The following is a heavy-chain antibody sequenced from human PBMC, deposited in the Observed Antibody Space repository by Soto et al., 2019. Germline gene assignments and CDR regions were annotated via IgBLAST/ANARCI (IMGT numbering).Heavy chain of an antibody. D-gene: IGHD3-22*01. J-gene: IGHJ4*02. V-gene: IGHV3-30*18. CDR3: AKDTYYRDRSGNSLTFGY. CDR2: ISYDGSNV. Sequence: GSLRLSCAVSGFTFSSYGMHWVRQAPGKGLEWVAHISYDGSNVHYVDSVKGRFTISRDNSKNTLYLQMNSLRAEDTAVYYCAKDTYYRDRSGNSLTFGYWGQGTLVTVSS. CDR1: GFTFSSYG.